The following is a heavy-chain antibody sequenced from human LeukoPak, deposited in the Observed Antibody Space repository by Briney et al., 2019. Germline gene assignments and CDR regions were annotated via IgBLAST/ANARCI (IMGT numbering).Heavy chain of an antibody. Sequence: GASVTVSCKASGYTFTSYYVHWVRQATGQGLEWMGWMNPNSGNTGYAQKFQGRVTITRNTSISTAYMELSSLRSEDTAVYYCARGGSSSWSYYYYMDVWGKGTTVTVSS. CDR2: MNPNSGNT. V-gene: IGHV1-8*03. J-gene: IGHJ6*03. D-gene: IGHD6-13*01. CDR1: GYTFTSYY. CDR3: ARGGSSSWSYYYYMDV.